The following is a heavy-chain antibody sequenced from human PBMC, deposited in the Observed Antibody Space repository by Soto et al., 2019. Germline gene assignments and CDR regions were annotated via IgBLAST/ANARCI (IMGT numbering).Heavy chain of an antibody. V-gene: IGHV4-38-2*01. J-gene: IGHJ4*01. D-gene: IGHD6-19*01. CDR3: ARVHVMVVAGSTFDY. Sequence: LGTRSVTCPVSGYCICSGSSWAWIRQPPGKGPEWIASIYHGGTTFYNPSLKSRITISVDTSNNQFSLKLTSVTAADTAVYYCARVHVMVVAGSTFDYWGHGTLVTVSS. CDR1: GYCICSGSS. CDR2: IYHGGTT.